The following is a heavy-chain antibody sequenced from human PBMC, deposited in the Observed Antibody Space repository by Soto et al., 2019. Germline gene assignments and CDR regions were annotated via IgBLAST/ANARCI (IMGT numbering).Heavy chain of an antibody. Sequence: GGSLRLSCAASGFTFSTYGIHWVRQAPGKGLEWVAGISYDGRNKYYVDSVKGRFTISRDNSKNTLYLQMNSLRAEDTAMYYCAKDLYRELLDYYFDYWGQGTLVTVSS. V-gene: IGHV3-30*18. CDR3: AKDLYRELLDYYFDY. D-gene: IGHD1-7*01. CDR1: GFTFSTYG. CDR2: ISYDGRNK. J-gene: IGHJ4*02.